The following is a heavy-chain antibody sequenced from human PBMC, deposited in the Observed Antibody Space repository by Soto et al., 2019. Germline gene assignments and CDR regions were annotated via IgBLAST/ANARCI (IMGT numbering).Heavy chain of an antibody. D-gene: IGHD2-15*01. CDR2: IKSKTDGGTT. CDR1: GFTFSNAG. CDR3: TTRIHCSGGSCYWALFDY. J-gene: IGHJ4*02. V-gene: IGHV3-15*01. Sequence: PGGSLRLSCAASGFTFSNAGMSWVRPAPGKGLEWVGRIKSKTDGGTTDYAAPVKGRFTISRDDSKNTLYLQMNSLKTEDTAVYYCTTRIHCSGGSCYWALFDYWGQGTLVTVSS.